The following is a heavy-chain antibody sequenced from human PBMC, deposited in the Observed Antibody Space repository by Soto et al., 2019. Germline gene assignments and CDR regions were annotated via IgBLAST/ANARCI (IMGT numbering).Heavy chain of an antibody. Sequence: VQLVQSGSEVKKPGASVKVSCKASGYSFTSYDINWVRQATGQGLEWMGWMNPNSGNTGYAQKFQGRVTMTRNTSISTAYMEPSRLRSEDTAVYYCARSTNDYGDRHWGQGTLVSVSS. D-gene: IGHD4-17*01. CDR1: GYSFTSYD. J-gene: IGHJ4*02. V-gene: IGHV1-8*01. CDR3: ARSTNDYGDRH. CDR2: MNPNSGNT.